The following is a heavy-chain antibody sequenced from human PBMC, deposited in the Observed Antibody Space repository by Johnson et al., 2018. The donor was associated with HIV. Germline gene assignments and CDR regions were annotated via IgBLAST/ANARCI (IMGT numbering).Heavy chain of an antibody. D-gene: IGHD6-13*01. J-gene: IGHJ3*02. Sequence: LVESGGGLVQPGRSLRLSCAASGFTFDDYAMHWVRQAPGQGLEWVSGINWNSGRIGYADSVKGRFTISRDNAKNSLYLQMNSLRAEDTAVYYCVRPAAAGRDDAFDIWGQGTMVTVSS. CDR3: VRPAAAGRDDAFDI. CDR2: INWNSGRI. CDR1: GFTFDDYA. V-gene: IGHV3-9*01.